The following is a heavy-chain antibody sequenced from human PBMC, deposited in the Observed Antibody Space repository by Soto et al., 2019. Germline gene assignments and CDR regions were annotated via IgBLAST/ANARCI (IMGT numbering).Heavy chain of an antibody. D-gene: IGHD3-16*01. CDR1: GFTFSSYG. CDR3: AKDAPKSGGYYFDY. CDR2: ISYDGSNK. J-gene: IGHJ4*02. V-gene: IGHV3-30*18. Sequence: QVQLVESGGGVVQPGRSLRLSCAASGFTFSSYGMHWVRQAPGKGLEWVAVISYDGSNKYYADSVKGRFTISRVNSKNTLYLQMNSLRAEDTAVYYCAKDAPKSGGYYFDYWGQGTLVTVSS.